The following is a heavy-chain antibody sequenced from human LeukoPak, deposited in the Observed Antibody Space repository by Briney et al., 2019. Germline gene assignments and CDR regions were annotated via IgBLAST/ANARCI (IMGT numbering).Heavy chain of an antibody. Sequence: ASVKVFCKASGGTFSGYAISWVRQAPGQGLEWMGGIIPIFGTANYAQKFQGRVTITADKSTSTAYMELSSLRSEDTAVYYCARVVDTMDWFDPWGQGTLVTVSS. J-gene: IGHJ5*02. CDR2: IIPIFGTA. CDR3: ARVVDTMDWFDP. D-gene: IGHD2-15*01. V-gene: IGHV1-69*06. CDR1: GGTFSGYA.